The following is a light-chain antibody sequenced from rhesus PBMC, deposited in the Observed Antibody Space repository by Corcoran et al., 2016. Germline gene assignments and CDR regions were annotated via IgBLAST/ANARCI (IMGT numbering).Light chain of an antibody. V-gene: IGKV1-36*02. Sequence: DIQMTQSPSSLSASVGDRVTITCRASQGISDYLSWYQQKPGKAPNGLIYAASSLERGVPSRFSGRGSGTEFTLTISSLQPEDFAAYYCLQGYSTPLTFGGGTKVELK. CDR1: QGISDY. J-gene: IGKJ4*01. CDR2: AAS. CDR3: LQGYSTPLT.